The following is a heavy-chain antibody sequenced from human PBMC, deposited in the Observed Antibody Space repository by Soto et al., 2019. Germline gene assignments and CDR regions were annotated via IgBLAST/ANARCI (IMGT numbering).Heavy chain of an antibody. D-gene: IGHD3-22*01. CDR2: TYYRSKWYN. CDR3: ARGAYYYDSSGKSYYYYGMDV. J-gene: IGHJ6*02. Sequence: SQTLSLTCAISGESVSSNSAAWNWIRQSPSRGLEWLGRTYYRSKWYNDYAVSVKSRITINPDTSKNQFSLQLNSVTPEDTAVYYCARGAYYYDSSGKSYYYYGMDVWGQGTTVTVSS. CDR1: GESVSSNSAA. V-gene: IGHV6-1*01.